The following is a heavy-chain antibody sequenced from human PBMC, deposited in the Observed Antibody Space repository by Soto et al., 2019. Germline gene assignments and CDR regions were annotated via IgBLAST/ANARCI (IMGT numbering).Heavy chain of an antibody. D-gene: IGHD6-6*01. V-gene: IGHV1-46*01. J-gene: IGHJ3*02. CDR2: INPSGGST. CDR1: GYTFTSYY. CDR3: ARATLSIAARPDDAFEI. Sequence: ASVKVSCKASGYTFTSYYMHWVRQAPGQGLEWMGIINPSGGSTSYAQKFQGRVTMTRDTSTSTVYMELSSLRSEDTAVYYCARATLSIAARPDDAFEIWGQGTMVTVSS.